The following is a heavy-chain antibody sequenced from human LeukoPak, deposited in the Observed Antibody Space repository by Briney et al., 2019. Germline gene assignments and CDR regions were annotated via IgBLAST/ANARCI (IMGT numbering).Heavy chain of an antibody. J-gene: IGHJ2*01. CDR2: IRYDGSNK. D-gene: IGHD5/OR15-5a*01. V-gene: IGHV3-30*02. CDR1: GFTFSSYE. Sequence: AGGSLRLSCAASGFTFSSYEMNWVRQAPGKGLEWVAFIRYDGSNKYYADSVKGRFTISRDNSKNTLYLQMNSLRAEDTAVYYCAKEESTANWYFDLWGRGTLVTVSS. CDR3: AKEESTANWYFDL.